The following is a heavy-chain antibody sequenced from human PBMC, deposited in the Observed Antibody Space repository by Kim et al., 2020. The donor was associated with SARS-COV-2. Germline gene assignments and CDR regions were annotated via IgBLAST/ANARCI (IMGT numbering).Heavy chain of an antibody. Sequence: ASVKVSCKASGYTFTSYGISWVRQAPGQGLEWMGWISAYNGNTNYAQKLQGRVTMTTDTSTSTAYMELRSLRSDDTAVYYCARELERFLEWLLPSLDYGMDVWGQGTTVTVSS. CDR1: GYTFTSYG. D-gene: IGHD3-3*01. CDR2: ISAYNGNT. V-gene: IGHV1-18*04. CDR3: ARELERFLEWLLPSLDYGMDV. J-gene: IGHJ6*02.